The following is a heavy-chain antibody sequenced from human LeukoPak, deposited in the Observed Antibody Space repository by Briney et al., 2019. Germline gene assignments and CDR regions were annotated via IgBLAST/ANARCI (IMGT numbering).Heavy chain of an antibody. J-gene: IGHJ4*02. D-gene: IGHD6-19*01. CDR3: ARGRIAVAAFYYFDY. Sequence: SETLSLTCTVSGGSISSYYWSWIRRPAGKGLEWIGRIYTSGSTNYNPSLKSRVTMSVDTSKNQFSLKLSSVTAADTAGYYCARGRIAVAAFYYFDYWGQGTLVTVPS. V-gene: IGHV4-4*07. CDR2: IYTSGST. CDR1: GGSISSYY.